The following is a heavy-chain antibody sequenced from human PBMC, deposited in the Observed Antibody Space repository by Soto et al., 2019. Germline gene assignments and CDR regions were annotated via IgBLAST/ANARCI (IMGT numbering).Heavy chain of an antibody. D-gene: IGHD3-22*01. V-gene: IGHV3-23*01. CDR1: GLTFPAYA. CDR3: AKVYHDSSGYHKYFFTY. Sequence: GGSLRLSCAASGLTFPAYAMSWVRQAPGKGLEWVSAISGGGGYTYYADSVKGRFTISRDNSKNTLYLQLNSLRAEDTAVYYCAKVYHDSSGYHKYFFTYWGQGTLVTVSS. CDR2: ISGGGGYT. J-gene: IGHJ4*02.